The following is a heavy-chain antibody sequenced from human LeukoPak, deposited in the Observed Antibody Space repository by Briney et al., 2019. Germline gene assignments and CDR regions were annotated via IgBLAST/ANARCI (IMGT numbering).Heavy chain of an antibody. CDR1: GSTFTSYD. CDR2: MNPNSGNT. CDR3: ARGYSGYDSSDYYYYYMDV. J-gene: IGHJ6*03. V-gene: IGHV1-8*01. D-gene: IGHD5-12*01. Sequence: ASVKVSCKASGSTFTSYDINWVRQATGQGLEWMGWMNPNSGNTGYAHKFQGRVTMTRNTSISTAYMELSSLSSEDTAVYYCARGYSGYDSSDYYYYYMDVWGKGTTVTVSS.